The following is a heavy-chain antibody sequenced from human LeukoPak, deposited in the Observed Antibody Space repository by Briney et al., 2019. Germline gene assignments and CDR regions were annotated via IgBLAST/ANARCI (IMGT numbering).Heavy chain of an antibody. CDR1: GYTFTSYG. CDR2: ISAYNGNT. CDR3: ARPKKVAGMAFDS. V-gene: IGHV1-18*01. Sequence: ASVKVSCKASGYTFTSYGISWVRQAPGQGLEWMGWISAYNGNTNYARKLQGRVTMTTDTSTSTAYMELRSLRSDDTAVYYCARPKKVAGMAFDSWSQGTLVTVSS. D-gene: IGHD6-19*01. J-gene: IGHJ5*01.